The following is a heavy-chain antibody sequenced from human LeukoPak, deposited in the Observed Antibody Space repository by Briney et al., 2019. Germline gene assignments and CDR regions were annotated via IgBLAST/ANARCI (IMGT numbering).Heavy chain of an antibody. V-gene: IGHV4-59*01. J-gene: IGHJ5*02. CDR2: IYYSGST. CDR1: GGSISSYY. CDR3: ARLSGSYDVGFDP. Sequence: SETLSLTCTVSGGSISSYYWSWIRQPPGKGLEWIGYIYYSGSTNYNPSLESRVTISVDTSKNQFSLKLSSVTAADTAVYYCARLSGSYDVGFDPWGQGTLVTVSS. D-gene: IGHD1-26*01.